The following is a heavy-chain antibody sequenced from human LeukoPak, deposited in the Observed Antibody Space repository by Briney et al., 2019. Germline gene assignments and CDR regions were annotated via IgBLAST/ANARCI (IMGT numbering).Heavy chain of an antibody. Sequence: GESLKISYEGSGYSFTSYWISWVRQMPGKGLELMGRIDPSDSYTNYSPSFQGHVTISADKSISTAYLQWGSLKASDTAMYYCARRSWGSGYDVWGQGTTVTVSS. CDR3: ARRSWGSGYDV. D-gene: IGHD5-12*01. J-gene: IGHJ6*02. CDR1: GYSFTSYW. V-gene: IGHV5-10-1*01. CDR2: IDPSDSYT.